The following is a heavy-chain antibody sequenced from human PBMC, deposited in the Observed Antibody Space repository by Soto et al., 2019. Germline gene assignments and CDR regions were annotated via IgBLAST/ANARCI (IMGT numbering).Heavy chain of an antibody. Sequence: EVQLVESGGGLVQPGGSLRLSCAASGFTFSSYSMNWVRQAPGKGLEWVSYISSSSSTIYYADSVKGRFTISRDNAKNSLYLQMNSLRDEDTAVYYCAREQWPRTRHYYDSSGSPAFDIWGQGTMVTVSS. CDR2: ISSSSSTI. D-gene: IGHD3-22*01. CDR3: AREQWPRTRHYYDSSGSPAFDI. V-gene: IGHV3-48*02. J-gene: IGHJ3*02. CDR1: GFTFSSYS.